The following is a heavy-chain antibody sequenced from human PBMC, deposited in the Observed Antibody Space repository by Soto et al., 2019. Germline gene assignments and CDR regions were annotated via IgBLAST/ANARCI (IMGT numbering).Heavy chain of an antibody. Sequence: GGSLRLSXAASGFTFSSFEMKWVRQAPGKGLEWISYISSSGRTIHYADSVKGRFTISRDNAKNSLYLQMSNLRTDDTATYYCARVRQLSADYWGQGALVTVSS. CDR2: ISSSGRTI. CDR3: ARVRQLSADY. J-gene: IGHJ4*02. D-gene: IGHD1-1*01. CDR1: GFTFSSFE. V-gene: IGHV3-48*03.